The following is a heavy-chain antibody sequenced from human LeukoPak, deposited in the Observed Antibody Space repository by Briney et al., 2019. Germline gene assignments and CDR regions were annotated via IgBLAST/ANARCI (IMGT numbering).Heavy chain of an antibody. D-gene: IGHD1-26*01. CDR1: GYTFTNYH. Sequence: ASVKVSCKASGYTFTNYHMHWVRQAPGQGLEWMGIINPSGGSTTYAQKFQGRVTMTRDTSTSTVYMELSSLRSEDTAVYYCARNLGGTYPDWGQGTLVTVSS. CDR3: ARNLGGTYPD. J-gene: IGHJ4*02. V-gene: IGHV1-46*01. CDR2: INPSGGST.